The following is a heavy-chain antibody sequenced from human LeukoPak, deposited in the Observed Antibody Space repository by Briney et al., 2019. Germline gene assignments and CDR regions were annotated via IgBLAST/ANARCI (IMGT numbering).Heavy chain of an antibody. V-gene: IGHV1-24*01. Sequence: ASVKVSCKVSGYTLTELSMHWVRQAPGKGLEWMGGFDPEDGETIYAQKFQGRVTMTEDTSTDTAYMELSSPRSEDTAVYYCATLRYYDFWSGYVYWGQGTLVTVSS. J-gene: IGHJ4*02. CDR3: ATLRYYDFWSGYVY. CDR2: FDPEDGET. D-gene: IGHD3-3*01. CDR1: GYTLTELS.